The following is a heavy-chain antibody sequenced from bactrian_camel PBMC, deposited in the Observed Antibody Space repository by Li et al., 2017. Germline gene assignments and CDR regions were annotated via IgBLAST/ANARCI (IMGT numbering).Heavy chain of an antibody. D-gene: IGHD1*01. CDR3: ASGRARVGDGGYASPKRYNY. CDR1: GDTSRMNW. CDR2: IYLGNSGA. J-gene: IGHJ4*01. Sequence: HVQLVESGGGSVQAGGSLRLSCAASGDTSRMNWMGWFRQAPGKERERVAYIYLGNSGAVYANSVKGRFTVSQDRAKNTVYLQMNSLKPEDSAMYYCASGRARVGDGGYASPKRYNYWGQGTQVTVS. V-gene: IGHV3S6*01.